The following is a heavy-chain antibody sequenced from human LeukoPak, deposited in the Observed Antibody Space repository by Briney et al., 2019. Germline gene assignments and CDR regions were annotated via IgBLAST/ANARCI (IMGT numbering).Heavy chain of an antibody. CDR2: IKEDGSDK. CDR3: ARLKDAVTSLEY. CDR1: GFTFSSYA. Sequence: GGSLRLSCAASGFTFSSYAMSWVRQAPGKGLEWVASIKEDGSDKYYVDSVKGRFTISRDNTKNSLFVHMSSLRAEDTAVYYCARLKDAVTSLEYWGQGIPVLVSS. D-gene: IGHD4-17*01. V-gene: IGHV3-7*01. J-gene: IGHJ4*02.